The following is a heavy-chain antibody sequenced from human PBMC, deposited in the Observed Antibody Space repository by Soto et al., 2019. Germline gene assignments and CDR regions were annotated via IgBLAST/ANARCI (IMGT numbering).Heavy chain of an antibody. CDR2: ISSSSSYI. J-gene: IGHJ4*02. CDR3: ARASSWTSFDY. V-gene: IGHV3-21*01. CDR1: GFTFSSYS. Sequence: GGSLRLSCAASGFTFSSYSMNWVRQAPGKGLEWVSSISSSSSYIYYADSVKGRFTISRDNAKNSLYLQMNSLRAEDRAVYYCARASSWTSFDYWGQGTLVTVSS. D-gene: IGHD6-13*01.